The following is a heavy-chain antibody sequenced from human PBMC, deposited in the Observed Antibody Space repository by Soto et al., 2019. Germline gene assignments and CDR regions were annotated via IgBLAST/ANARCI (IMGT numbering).Heavy chain of an antibody. CDR3: TSSYSTSSSPDY. Sequence: NPSETLSLTCSVSGGSMRNYYWNWIRQPPGRGLEWIGYVYHSGSTNYNPSLKSRVSISVDVSRNHFSLTLHSVTAADTAVYFCTSSYSTSSSPDYWGQGTLVTVSS. D-gene: IGHD6-6*01. CDR1: GGSMRNYY. V-gene: IGHV4-59*01. CDR2: VYHSGST. J-gene: IGHJ4*02.